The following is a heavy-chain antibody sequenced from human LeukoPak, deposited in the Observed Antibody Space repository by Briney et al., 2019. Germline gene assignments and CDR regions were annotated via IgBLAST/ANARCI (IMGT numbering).Heavy chain of an antibody. J-gene: IGHJ4*02. CDR1: GFTFSNYD. D-gene: IGHD1-26*01. CDR2: IWYDGSNK. CDR3: ARDPGFGSPYYFDY. V-gene: IGHV3-33*01. Sequence: GGSLRLSCAVSGFTFSNYDMHWVRQAPGKGLEWVAVIWYDGSNKYYADSVKGRFTISRDNSKNTLYLQMNSLRAEDTAVYYCARDPGFGSPYYFDYWGQGTLVTVSS.